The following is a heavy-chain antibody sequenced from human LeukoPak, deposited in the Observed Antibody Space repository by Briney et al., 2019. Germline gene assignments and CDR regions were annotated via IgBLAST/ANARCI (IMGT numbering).Heavy chain of an antibody. CDR2: INDDGSST. CDR3: ARGGWSGNWFDP. Sequence: GGSLRLSCAASGFTFSNYWMHWVRQAPGKGLVWVSRINDDGSSTNYADSVKGRFTISRNNAKNTLYLLMNSLTPEDTAVYYCARGGWSGNWFDPWGQGTPVTVSS. D-gene: IGHD6-19*01. J-gene: IGHJ5*02. V-gene: IGHV3-74*01. CDR1: GFTFSNYW.